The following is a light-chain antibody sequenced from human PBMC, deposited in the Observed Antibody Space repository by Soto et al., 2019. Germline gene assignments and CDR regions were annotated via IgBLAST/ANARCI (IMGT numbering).Light chain of an antibody. CDR1: QGIASW. Sequence: DIQMTQSPSSVSASVGDRVTITCRASQGIASWLAWYQQKPGNAPNLLIYSASGLQGGVPSRFSGSASGTDFTLTISSLQPEDFATYYCQQAHSFPYTFGQGTKLEIK. J-gene: IGKJ2*01. CDR2: SAS. V-gene: IGKV1-12*01. CDR3: QQAHSFPYT.